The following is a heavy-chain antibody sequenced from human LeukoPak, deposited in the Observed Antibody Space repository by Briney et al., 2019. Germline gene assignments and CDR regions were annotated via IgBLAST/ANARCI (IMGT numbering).Heavy chain of an antibody. D-gene: IGHD6-19*01. V-gene: IGHV3-30*04. J-gene: IGHJ4*02. CDR3: ARGVRIAVAGYIDY. Sequence: GGSLRLSCAASGFTFSSYAMSWVRQAPGKGLEWVAAISYDGSNKNYADSVKGRFTISRDNSKNTLYLQMNSLRAEDTAVYYCARGVRIAVAGYIDYWGQGTLVTVPS. CDR1: GFTFSSYA. CDR2: ISYDGSNK.